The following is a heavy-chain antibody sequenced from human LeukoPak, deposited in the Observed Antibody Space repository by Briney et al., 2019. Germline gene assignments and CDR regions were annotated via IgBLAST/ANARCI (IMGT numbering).Heavy chain of an antibody. CDR1: GGSITDYY. D-gene: IGHD2-21*02. CDR3: ARGERYCAGDCYLS. J-gene: IGHJ5*02. CDR2: IYYGAST. Sequence: SETLSLTCTVSGGSITDYYWSWIRQPPGKGLEWIGYIYYGASTNYNPSLKSRATIAADTSKNQFSLKLSSVTTADTAVYYCARGERYCAGDCYLSWGQGTLVTVSS. V-gene: IGHV4-59*01.